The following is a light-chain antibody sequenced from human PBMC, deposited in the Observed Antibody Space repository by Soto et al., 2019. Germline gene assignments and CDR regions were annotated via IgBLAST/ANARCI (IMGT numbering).Light chain of an antibody. J-gene: IGKJ1*01. CDR2: DAS. CDR1: HSVSTS. Sequence: IVLTQSPATLSLSPAERAALSCMASHSVSTSLAWYQHKPGQAPRLIIYDASKRAPGSTARFSGSGSVTDFTLSINSPEPEDFAVYYCQVRDVWPTFCQGAKVEIK. V-gene: IGKV3-11*01. CDR3: QVRDVWPT.